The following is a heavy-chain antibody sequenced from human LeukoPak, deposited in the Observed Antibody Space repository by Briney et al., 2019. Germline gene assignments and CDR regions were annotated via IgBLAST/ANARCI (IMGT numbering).Heavy chain of an antibody. Sequence: GGSLRLSCAASGFTFRSYEMNWVRQASGKGLEWVSYISSSDSTSHYADSVKGRFTISRDNAKNSLYLQMNSLRVEDMGVYYCARETRGHYYDSSGPDHWGQGTLVTVSS. CDR1: GFTFRSYE. CDR3: ARETRGHYYDSSGPDH. J-gene: IGHJ5*02. CDR2: ISSSDSTS. V-gene: IGHV3-48*03. D-gene: IGHD3-22*01.